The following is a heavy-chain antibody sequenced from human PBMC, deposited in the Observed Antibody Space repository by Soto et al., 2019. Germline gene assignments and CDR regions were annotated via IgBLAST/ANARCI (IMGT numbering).Heavy chain of an antibody. Sequence: QLQLQESGPGLVKPSETLSLTCTVSGGSISSSSYYWGWIRQPPGKGLEWIGSIYYSGSTYYNPSLKSRVTISVDTSKNQFSLKLSSVTAADTAVYYCARQTYDFWSGYYGGSFDPWGQGTLVTVSS. V-gene: IGHV4-39*01. CDR2: IYYSGST. CDR3: ARQTYDFWSGYYGGSFDP. D-gene: IGHD3-3*01. CDR1: GGSISSSSYY. J-gene: IGHJ5*02.